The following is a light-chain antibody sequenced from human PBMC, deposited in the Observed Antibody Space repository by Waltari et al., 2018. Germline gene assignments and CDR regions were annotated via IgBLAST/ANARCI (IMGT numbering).Light chain of an antibody. CDR2: KAS. V-gene: IGKV1-5*03. J-gene: IGKJ4*01. CDR1: QSISNW. Sequence: DIQMTQSPFTLSASVGDRVIITCRASQSISNWLAWYQPKPGKAPKLLIYKASTLASGVPSRFSGSGSGTDFSLTISSLQPDDFATYYCQQYNSYSLLTFGGGTKVEIK. CDR3: QQYNSYSLLT.